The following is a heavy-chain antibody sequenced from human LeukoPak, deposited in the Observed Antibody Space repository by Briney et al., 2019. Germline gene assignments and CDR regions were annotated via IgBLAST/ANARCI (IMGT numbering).Heavy chain of an antibody. CDR1: GFTFSNAW. Sequence: GGSLRLSCAASGFTFSNAWMSWVRQAPGEGLEWVGRIKSKTDGGTTDYAAPVKGRFTISRDDSRNTLYLQMNSLKTEDTAVYYCTTVSGGSYGGDYWGQGTLVTVSS. D-gene: IGHD1-26*01. V-gene: IGHV3-15*01. J-gene: IGHJ4*02. CDR2: IKSKTDGGTT. CDR3: TTVSGGSYGGDY.